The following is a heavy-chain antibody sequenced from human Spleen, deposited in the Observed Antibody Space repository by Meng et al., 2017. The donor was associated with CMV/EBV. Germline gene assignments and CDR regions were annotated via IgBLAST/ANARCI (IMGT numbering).Heavy chain of an antibody. V-gene: IGHV3-74*01. Sequence: GESLKISCAASGFTFSNYWMHWVRQAPGKGLVWVSRINGDGSITSYADSVKGRFTISRDNAKNTLYLQMNSLRAEDTAVYYCAREAVGYSYAYWGQGTLVTVS. J-gene: IGHJ4*02. D-gene: IGHD5-18*01. CDR1: GFTFSNYW. CDR3: AREAVGYSYAY. CDR2: INGDGSIT.